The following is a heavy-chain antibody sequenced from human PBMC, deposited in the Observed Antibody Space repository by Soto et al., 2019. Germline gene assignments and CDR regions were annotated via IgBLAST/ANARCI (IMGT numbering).Heavy chain of an antibody. CDR1: GYTFTSYA. V-gene: IGHV1-3*01. CDR2: INAGNGNT. J-gene: IGHJ4*02. CDR3: ARDPTAIFGVVIAYGPDY. Sequence: GASVKVSCKASGYTFTSYAMHWVRQAPGQRLEWMGWINAGNGNTKYSQKLQGRVTITRDTSASTAYMELSSLRSEDTAVYYCARDPTAIFGVVIAYGPDYWGQGTLVTVSS. D-gene: IGHD3-3*01.